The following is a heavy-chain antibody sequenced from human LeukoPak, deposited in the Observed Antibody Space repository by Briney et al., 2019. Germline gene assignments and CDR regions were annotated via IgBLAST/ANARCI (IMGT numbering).Heavy chain of an antibody. D-gene: IGHD1-26*01. Sequence: GGSLRLSCAASGFTFSNYAMTWVRQAPGKGLEWVSTISGSGDTTYYADSVKGRFTISRDNSKNTLYLQMNSLRAEDTALYYCAKVRDGMSAFDIWGQGTMVTVSS. CDR2: ISGSGDTT. V-gene: IGHV3-23*01. CDR3: AKVRDGMSAFDI. J-gene: IGHJ3*02. CDR1: GFTFSNYA.